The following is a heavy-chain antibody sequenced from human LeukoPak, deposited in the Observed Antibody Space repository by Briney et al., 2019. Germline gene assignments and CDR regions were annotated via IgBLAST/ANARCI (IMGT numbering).Heavy chain of an antibody. J-gene: IGHJ4*02. CDR2: INHSGST. Sequence: SETLSLTCAVYGGSFSGYYWSWIRQPPGKGLEWIGEINHSGSTNYNPSLKSRVTISVDTSKNQFSLKLSSVTAADTAVYYCAAKQWLDPYYFDYWGQGTLVTVSS. D-gene: IGHD6-19*01. V-gene: IGHV4-34*01. CDR3: AAKQWLDPYYFDY. CDR1: GGSFSGYY.